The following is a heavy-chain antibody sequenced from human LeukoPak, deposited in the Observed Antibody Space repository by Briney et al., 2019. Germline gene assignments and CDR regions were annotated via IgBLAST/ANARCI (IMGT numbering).Heavy chain of an antibody. J-gene: IGHJ3*02. CDR1: GYTFTSYG. D-gene: IGHD3-10*01. Sequence: GASVKVSCKASGYTFTSYGISWVRQAPGQGLEWMGWISAYNGNTNYAQKLQGRVTMTTDTSTSTAYMELRSLRSDDTAMYYCARDYYGSGSYYNSDAFDIWGQGTVVTVSS. V-gene: IGHV1-18*01. CDR2: ISAYNGNT. CDR3: ARDYYGSGSYYNSDAFDI.